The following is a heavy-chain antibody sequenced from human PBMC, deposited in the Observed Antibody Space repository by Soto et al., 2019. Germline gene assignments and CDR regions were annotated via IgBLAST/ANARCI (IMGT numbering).Heavy chain of an antibody. J-gene: IGHJ5*02. CDR2: IYYSGSA. Sequence: SETLSLTCPVSGVSISSSSYYWGWIRQPPGKGLEWIGSIYYSGSAYYNPSLKSRVTISVDTSKNQFSLRLTSVTAADTAVYYCARDRGGITVSSKPLGEWFDPWGQGTLVTVSS. CDR3: ARDRGGITVSSKPLGEWFDP. V-gene: IGHV4-39*07. CDR1: GVSISSSSYY. D-gene: IGHD3-16*01.